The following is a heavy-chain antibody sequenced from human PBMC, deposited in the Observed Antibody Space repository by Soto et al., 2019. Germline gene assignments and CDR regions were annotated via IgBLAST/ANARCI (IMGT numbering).Heavy chain of an antibody. V-gene: IGHV4-34*01. CDR1: GGSFSGYY. CDR3: ARDKITGLFDY. Sequence: LETLSLTCAVYGGSFSGYYWTWIRQPPGTGLEWTGEINHSGSTNYNPSLKSRVTISVDTSKNQFSLKLTSVTAADTAVYYCARDKITGLFDYWGQGTLVTVSS. CDR2: INHSGST. J-gene: IGHJ4*02. D-gene: IGHD2-8*02.